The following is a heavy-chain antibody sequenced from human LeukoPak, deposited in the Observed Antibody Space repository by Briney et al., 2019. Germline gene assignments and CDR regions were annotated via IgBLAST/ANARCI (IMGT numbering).Heavy chain of an antibody. CDR1: GYTFTNYG. CDR3: ARGEGGDYTDPCYFDY. D-gene: IGHD4-17*01. V-gene: IGHV1-18*01. J-gene: IGHJ4*02. CDR2: ISAYNGNT. Sequence: ASVKVSCKASGYTFTNYGISWVRQAPGQGLEWMGWISAYNGNTNYAQKLQGRVTMTTDTSTSTAYMELRSLRSDDTAVYYCARGEGGDYTDPCYFDYWGQGTLVTVSS.